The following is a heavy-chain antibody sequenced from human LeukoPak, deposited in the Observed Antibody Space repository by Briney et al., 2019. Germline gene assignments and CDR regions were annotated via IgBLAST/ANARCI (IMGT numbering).Heavy chain of an antibody. CDR1: GGTFSSYA. CDR2: IIPIFGTA. D-gene: IGHD2-15*01. J-gene: IGHJ4*02. V-gene: IGHV1-69*01. Sequence: SVKVSCKASGGTFSSYAISWVRQAPGQGLEWMGGIIPIFGTANYAQKFQGRVTITADGSTSTAYMELSSLRSEDTAVYYCAKDKIRRLVVAATYFDYWGQGTLVTVSS. CDR3: AKDKIRRLVVAATYFDY.